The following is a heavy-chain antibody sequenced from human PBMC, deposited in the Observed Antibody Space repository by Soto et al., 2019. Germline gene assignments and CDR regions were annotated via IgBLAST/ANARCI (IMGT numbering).Heavy chain of an antibody. D-gene: IGHD3-16*02. CDR3: ARDGYDYVWGSYRPYYFDY. CDR1: GFTFSGSA. J-gene: IGHJ4*02. V-gene: IGHV3-73*01. CDR2: IRSKANSYAT. Sequence: GGSLRLSCAASGFTFSGSAMHWVRQASGKGLEWVGRIRSKANSYATAYAASVKGRFTISRDNAKNSLYLQMNSLRAEDTAVYYCARDGYDYVWGSYRPYYFDYWGQGTLVTVSS.